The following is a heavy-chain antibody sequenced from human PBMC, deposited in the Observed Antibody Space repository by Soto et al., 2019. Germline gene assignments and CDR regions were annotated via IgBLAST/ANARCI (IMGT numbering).Heavy chain of an antibody. CDR2: INPNSGGT. CDR3: ARGYYYGSGSYSSDY. Sequence: QVQLVQSGAEVKKPGASVKVSCKASGYTFTGYYMHWVRQAPGQGLEWMGWINPNSGGTIYAQKFQGRVTMTRDTSISTAYMELSRLRSDDTSVYYCARGYYYGSGSYSSDYWGQGTLVTVSS. D-gene: IGHD3-10*01. V-gene: IGHV1-2*02. CDR1: GYTFTGYY. J-gene: IGHJ4*02.